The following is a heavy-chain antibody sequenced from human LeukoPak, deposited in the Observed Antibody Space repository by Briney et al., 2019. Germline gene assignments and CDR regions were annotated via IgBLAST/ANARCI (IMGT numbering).Heavy chain of an antibody. CDR1: GYTFTSYG. CDR2: ISAYNGNT. D-gene: IGHD2-15*01. V-gene: IGHV1-18*01. J-gene: IGHJ5*02. Sequence: SVKVSCKASGYTFTSYGISWVRQAPGQGLEWMGWISAYNGNTNYAQKLQGRVTMTTDTSTSTAYMELRSLRSDDTAVYYCARDRGDIVVVVAASNWFDPWGQGTLVAVSS. CDR3: ARDRGDIVVVVAASNWFDP.